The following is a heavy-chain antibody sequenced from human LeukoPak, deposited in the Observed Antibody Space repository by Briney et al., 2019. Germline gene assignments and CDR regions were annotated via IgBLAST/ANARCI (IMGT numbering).Heavy chain of an antibody. V-gene: IGHV4-39*07. J-gene: IGHJ4*02. Sequence: PSETLSLTCTVSGGSISSSSYYWGWIRQPPGKGLEWIGSIYYSGSTYYNPSLKSRVTISVDTSKNQFSLKLSSVTAADTAVYYCARGRRLVQLWLLHDFDYWGQGTLVTVSS. D-gene: IGHD5-18*01. CDR3: ARGRRLVQLWLLHDFDY. CDR2: IYYSGST. CDR1: GGSISSSSYY.